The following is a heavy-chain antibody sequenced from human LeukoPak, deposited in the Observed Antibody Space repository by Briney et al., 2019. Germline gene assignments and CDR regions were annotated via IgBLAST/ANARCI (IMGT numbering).Heavy chain of an antibody. CDR2: IYYSGST. Sequence: SQTLSLTCTVSGGSISSGGYYWSWIRQHPGKGLEWIGYIYYSGSTYYNPSLKSRVTISVDTSKNQFSLKLSSVTAADTAVYYCARGPWRRQQLVRGYFDYWGQGTLVTVSS. CDR1: GGSISSGGYY. J-gene: IGHJ4*02. D-gene: IGHD6-13*01. V-gene: IGHV4-31*03. CDR3: ARGPWRRQQLVRGYFDY.